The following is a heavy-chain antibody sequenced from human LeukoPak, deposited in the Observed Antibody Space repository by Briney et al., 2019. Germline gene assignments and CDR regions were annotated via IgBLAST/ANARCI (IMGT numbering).Heavy chain of an antibody. CDR1: GSSVSSSY. D-gene: IGHD1-26*01. V-gene: IGHV3-53*01. Sequence: GGSLRLSCAASGSSVSSSYMSWVRQAPGKGLEWVSVIYTGGSTYYSDSVKGRFTFSRDNSKNTLYLQMNSLRAEDTAVYYCTRDTSGSYNSWGQGTLVTVSS. CDR3: TRDTSGSYNS. J-gene: IGHJ5*02. CDR2: IYTGGST.